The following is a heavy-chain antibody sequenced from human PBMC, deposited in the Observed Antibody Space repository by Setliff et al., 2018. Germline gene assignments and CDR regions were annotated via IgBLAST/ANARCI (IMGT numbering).Heavy chain of an antibody. Sequence: SETLSLTCTVSGGSISSYYWSWIRQPPGKGLEWIGYIYYSGSTNYNPALKSRVIISVDTSKNQFSLKLSSVTAADTAVYYCARGRIQLWKYYFDYWGQGTLVTVSS. CDR2: IYYSGST. CDR1: GGSISSYY. J-gene: IGHJ4*02. V-gene: IGHV4-59*12. CDR3: ARGRIQLWKYYFDY. D-gene: IGHD5-18*01.